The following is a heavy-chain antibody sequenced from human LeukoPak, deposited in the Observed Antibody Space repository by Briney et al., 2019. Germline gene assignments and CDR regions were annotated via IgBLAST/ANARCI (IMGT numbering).Heavy chain of an antibody. D-gene: IGHD2-2*01. V-gene: IGHV3-23*01. CDR3: AKTVNIVVVPAENWFDP. Sequence: GGSLRLSCAASGFTFSSYAMSWVRQAPGKGLEWVSAISGSGGSTYYADSVKGRFTISRDNSKNTLYLQMNSLRAEDTAAYYCAKTVNIVVVPAENWFDPWGQGTLVTVSS. J-gene: IGHJ5*02. CDR2: ISGSGGST. CDR1: GFTFSSYA.